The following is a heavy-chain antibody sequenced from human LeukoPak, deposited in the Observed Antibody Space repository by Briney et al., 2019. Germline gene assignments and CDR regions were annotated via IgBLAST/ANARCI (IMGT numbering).Heavy chain of an antibody. J-gene: IGHJ4*02. Sequence: SETLSLTCTVSGGSISSYYWSWIRQPPGKGLEWIGYIYYSGSTNYNPSLKSRVTISVDTSKNRFSLKLSSVTAADTAVYYCARIHTKYYDFWTTRYYFDYWGQGTLVTVSS. D-gene: IGHD3-3*01. V-gene: IGHV4-59*01. CDR2: IYYSGST. CDR1: GGSISSYY. CDR3: ARIHTKYYDFWTTRYYFDY.